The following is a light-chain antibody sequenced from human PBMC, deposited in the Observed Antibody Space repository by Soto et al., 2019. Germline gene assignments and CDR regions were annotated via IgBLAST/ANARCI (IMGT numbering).Light chain of an antibody. V-gene: IGLV4-60*02. CDR2: LEGSGIY. J-gene: IGLJ3*02. CDR3: ETWNIDRWV. Sequence: QSVLTQSSSASASLGSSVKLTCTLSSGHSSYIIAWHQQQPGKAPRYLMKLEGSGIYNKGSGVPDRFSGSSSGADRYLTISNLQFEDEADYYCETWNIDRWVFGGGTKLTVL. CDR1: SGHSSYI.